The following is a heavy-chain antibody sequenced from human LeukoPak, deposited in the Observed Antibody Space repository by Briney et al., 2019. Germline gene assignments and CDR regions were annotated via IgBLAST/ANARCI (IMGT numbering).Heavy chain of an antibody. D-gene: IGHD3-22*01. J-gene: IGHJ4*02. V-gene: IGHV1-69*04. CDR1: GGTFSSYA. CDR3: ARAAHDYYDSSGYPYYFDY. CDR2: IIPILGIA. Sequence: SVKVSCKASGGTFSSYAISWVRQAPGQGLEWMGRIIPILGIANYAQKFQGRVTITADKSTSTAYMELRSLRSDDTAVYYCARAAHDYYDSSGYPYYFDYWGQGTLVTVSS.